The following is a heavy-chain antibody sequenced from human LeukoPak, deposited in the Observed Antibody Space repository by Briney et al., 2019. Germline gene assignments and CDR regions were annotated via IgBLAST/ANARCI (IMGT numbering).Heavy chain of an antibody. D-gene: IGHD6-6*01. J-gene: IGHJ1*01. CDR1: GASITTTNFW. CDR2: IHDRGSD. CDR3: ARYGLVEFRNAFQY. Sequence: SETLSLTCSVSGASITTTNFWWTWIRQSPGRGLEWIGYIHDRGSDKYNPALESRATLSVDTSKNQVSLKLNSVTAADTAVYYCARYGLVEFRNAFQYWGQGILVSVSS. V-gene: IGHV4-61*01.